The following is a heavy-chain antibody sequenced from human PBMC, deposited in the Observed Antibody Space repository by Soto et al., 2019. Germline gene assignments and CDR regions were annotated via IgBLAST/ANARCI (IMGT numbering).Heavy chain of an antibody. Sequence: QVQLVQSGAEVREPGASVKVSCKASGYTSTNYGVSWVRQAPGQGLEWMGWIGGYKGNTNYAQKLQGRVTLTTDTSTSTAYMELRSLRSDDTAVYYCAPHTLDTGMPSGYWGQGTLVTVSS. CDR1: GYTSTNYG. CDR2: IGGYKGNT. V-gene: IGHV1-18*01. J-gene: IGHJ4*02. D-gene: IGHD5-18*01. CDR3: APHTLDTGMPSGY.